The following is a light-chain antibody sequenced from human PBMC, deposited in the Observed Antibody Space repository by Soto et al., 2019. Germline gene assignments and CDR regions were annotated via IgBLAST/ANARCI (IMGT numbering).Light chain of an antibody. CDR1: QTVSSSY. Sequence: DIVLTQSPGTLSLSPGERATLSCRASQTVSSSYLAWYQQKPGQAPRLLIYDASNRATGIPARFSGSGSGTDFTLTISSLEPEDFAVYYCQQRSGTWTFGQGTKVDIK. J-gene: IGKJ1*01. CDR2: DAS. CDR3: QQRSGTWT. V-gene: IGKV3D-20*02.